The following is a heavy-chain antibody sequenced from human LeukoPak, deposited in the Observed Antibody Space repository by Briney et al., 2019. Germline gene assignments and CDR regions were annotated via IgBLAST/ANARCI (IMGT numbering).Heavy chain of an antibody. J-gene: IGHJ4*02. V-gene: IGHV4-30-2*01. D-gene: IGHD1-14*01. CDR1: GGSISSGGYS. Sequence: SQTLSLTCAVSGGSISSGGYSWSWIRQPPGKGLEWIGYIYHSGSTYYNPSLKSRVTISVDRSKNQFSLKLSSVTAADTAVYYRASSKGFPDPYYFDYWGQGTLVTVSS. CDR3: ASSKGFPDPYYFDY. CDR2: IYHSGST.